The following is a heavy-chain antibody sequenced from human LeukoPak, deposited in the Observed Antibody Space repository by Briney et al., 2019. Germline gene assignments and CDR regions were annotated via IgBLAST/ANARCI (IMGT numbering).Heavy chain of an antibody. D-gene: IGHD6-19*01. CDR3: ARHLRAVAGGRYFDY. J-gene: IGHJ4*02. CDR1: GGSISGYC. V-gene: IGHV4-59*08. Sequence: PSETLSLTCTVSGGSISGYCWSWIRQPPGKGLEWIGYIYHYGGTNYNPSLQSRLTISVDTSKNQFSLKLSSVTAADTAVYYCARHLRAVAGGRYFDYWGQGTQVTVSS. CDR2: IYHYGGT.